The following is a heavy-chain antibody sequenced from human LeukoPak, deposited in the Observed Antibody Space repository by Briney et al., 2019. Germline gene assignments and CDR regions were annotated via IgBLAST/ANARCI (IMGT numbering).Heavy chain of an antibody. V-gene: IGHV4-30-2*01. CDR1: GGSISSGGYS. J-gene: IGHJ4*02. D-gene: IGHD3-9*01. CDR2: IYHSGST. Sequence: SQTLSLTCAVSGGSISSGGYSWSWIRQPPGKGLEWIGYIYHSGSTYYNPSLKSRVTISVDRSKNQFSLKLSSVTAADTAVYYCARGAGILSPHFDYWGQGTLVTVSS. CDR3: ARGAGILSPHFDY.